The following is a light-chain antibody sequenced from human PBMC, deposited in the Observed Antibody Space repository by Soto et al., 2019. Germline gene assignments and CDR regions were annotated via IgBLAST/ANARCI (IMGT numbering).Light chain of an antibody. CDR1: QRITNR. CDR2: DAS. Sequence: EIVMTQSPATLSVSPGEGATLSCRASQRITNRLAWYQQKPGQAPRLLIYDASTRATGIPARFSGSGSGTEFTLTISSLQSEDFAVYYCQQYHNWPPWTFCQGTRVEIK. CDR3: QQYHNWPPWT. J-gene: IGKJ1*01. V-gene: IGKV3D-15*01.